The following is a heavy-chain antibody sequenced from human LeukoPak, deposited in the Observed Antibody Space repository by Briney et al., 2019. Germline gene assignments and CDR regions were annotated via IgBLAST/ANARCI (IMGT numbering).Heavy chain of an antibody. D-gene: IGHD6-25*01. J-gene: IGHJ3*02. Sequence: GGSPRLSCAASGFTFSIYSMNWVRQAPGKGLEWVSSISSSSSYIYYADSVKGRFTISRDNAKNSLYLQMNSLRAEDTAVYYCAADSSADAFDIWGQGTMVTVSS. V-gene: IGHV3-21*01. CDR2: ISSSSSYI. CDR3: AADSSADAFDI. CDR1: GFTFSIYS.